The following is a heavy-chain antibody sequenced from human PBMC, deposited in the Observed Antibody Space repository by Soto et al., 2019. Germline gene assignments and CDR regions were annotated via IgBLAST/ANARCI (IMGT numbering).Heavy chain of an antibody. J-gene: IGHJ5*02. CDR3: ARSHVLLCFGELSWFDP. CDR1: GYTFTSYG. D-gene: IGHD3-10*01. Sequence: QVQLVQSGAEVKKPGASVKVSCKASGYTFTSYGISWVRQAPGQGLEWMGWISAYNGNTNYAQKLQGRVTMTTDTSTSTAYMELRSLRSDDTAVYYCARSHVLLCFGELSWFDPWGQGTLVSVSS. CDR2: ISAYNGNT. V-gene: IGHV1-18*04.